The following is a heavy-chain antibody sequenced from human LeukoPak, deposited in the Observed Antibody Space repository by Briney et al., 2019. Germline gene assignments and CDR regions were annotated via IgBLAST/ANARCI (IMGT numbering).Heavy chain of an antibody. CDR2: ISAYNGNT. D-gene: IGHD6-19*01. Sequence: ASVKVSCKASGYTFTSYGISWVRQAPGQGLEWMGWISAYNGNTNYAQKLQGRVTMTTDTSTSTAYMELRSLRSDDTAVYYCARAVPGRWLVSNFNWFDPWGQGTLVTVSS. V-gene: IGHV1-18*01. CDR1: GYTFTSYG. J-gene: IGHJ5*02. CDR3: ARAVPGRWLVSNFNWFDP.